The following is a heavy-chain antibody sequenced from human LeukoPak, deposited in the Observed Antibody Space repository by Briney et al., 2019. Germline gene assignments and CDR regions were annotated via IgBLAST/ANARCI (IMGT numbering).Heavy chain of an antibody. J-gene: IGHJ4*02. CDR2: IFTSGST. V-gene: IGHV4-61*02. CDR3: ARAAYSGYDWDFDY. Sequence: SETLSLTCSVSGVSMNSGSYYWGWIRQPAGKGLEWIGRIFTSGSTNYKSSLKSRFTISADTSKNQFSLNLSSVTAADTALYYCARAAYSGYDWDFDYWGQGSLVTVSS. D-gene: IGHD5-12*01. CDR1: GVSMNSGSYY.